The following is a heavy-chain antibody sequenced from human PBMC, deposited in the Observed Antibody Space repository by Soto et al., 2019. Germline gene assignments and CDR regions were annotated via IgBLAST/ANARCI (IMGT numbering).Heavy chain of an antibody. CDR3: ARRFRGIVLVPAAISGEGMDV. CDR2: INHSGNT. CDR1: GGSISSSNW. Sequence: SETLSLTCAVSGGSISSSNWWSWVRQPPGKGQERIGEINHSGNTNYNPSLKSRVTISVDTSKNQFPLKLSSVTAADTAVYYCARRFRGIVLVPAAISGEGMDVWGQGTTVTVSS. D-gene: IGHD2-2*01. V-gene: IGHV4-4*02. J-gene: IGHJ6*02.